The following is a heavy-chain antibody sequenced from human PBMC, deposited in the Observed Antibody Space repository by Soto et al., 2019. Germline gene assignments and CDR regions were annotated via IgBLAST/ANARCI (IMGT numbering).Heavy chain of an antibody. D-gene: IGHD2-2*01. CDR2: INIGNGNT. J-gene: IGHJ4*02. V-gene: IGHV1-3*04. Sequence: ASVKVSCKASGYTFTTYAIHWVRQAPGQRLEWMGWINIGNGNTKYSQEFQGRVTITRDTSASTAYMELSSLRSEDTAMYYCARPPGGSTPPFFDYWGQGTLVTVSS. CDR3: ARPPGGSTPPFFDY. CDR1: GYTFTTYA.